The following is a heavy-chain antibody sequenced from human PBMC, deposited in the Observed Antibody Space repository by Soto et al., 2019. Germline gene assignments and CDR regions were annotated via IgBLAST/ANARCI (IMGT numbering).Heavy chain of an antibody. CDR2: IYYTGST. CDR1: GGSFRNGASY. D-gene: IGHD2-21*02. J-gene: IGHJ4*02. Sequence: SETLSLTFTVSGGSFRNGASYWSWIRQPPGKGLKRIGYIYYTGSTYYHPSPKSRVTMSVDTSKNQFSLRLSSVTAADTAVYYCARVPAGGNSDYFDSWGQGTLVTVS. CDR3: ARVPAGGNSDYFDS. V-gene: IGHV4-30-4*02.